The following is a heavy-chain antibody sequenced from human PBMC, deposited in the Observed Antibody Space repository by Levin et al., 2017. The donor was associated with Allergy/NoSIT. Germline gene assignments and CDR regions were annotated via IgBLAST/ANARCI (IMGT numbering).Heavy chain of an antibody. J-gene: IGHJ4*02. CDR1: GGSISSYY. D-gene: IGHD1-26*01. CDR3: ARGSYIFDY. V-gene: IGHV4-59*01. CDR2: IYYSGST. Sequence: PGGSLRLSCTVSGGSISSYYWSWIRQPPGKGLEWIGYIYYSGSTNYNPSLKSRVTISVDTSKNQFSLTLSSVTAADTAVYYCARGSYIFDYWGQGTLVTVSS.